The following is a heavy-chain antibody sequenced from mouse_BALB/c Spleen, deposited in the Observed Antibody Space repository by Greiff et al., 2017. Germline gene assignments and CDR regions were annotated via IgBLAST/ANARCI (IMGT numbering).Heavy chain of an antibody. Sequence: EVKLEESGGGLVQPGGSLRLSCATSGFTFTDYYMSWVRQPPGKALEWLGFIRNKANGYTTEYSASVKGRFTISRDNSQSILYLQMNTLRAEDSATYYCARDGLYYAMDYWGQGTSVTVSS. V-gene: IGHV7-3*02. CDR2: IRNKANGYTT. J-gene: IGHJ4*01. CDR1: GFTFTDYY. CDR3: ARDGLYYAMDY. D-gene: IGHD3-1*01.